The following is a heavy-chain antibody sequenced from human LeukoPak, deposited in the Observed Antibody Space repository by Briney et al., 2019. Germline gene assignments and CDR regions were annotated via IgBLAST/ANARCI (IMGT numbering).Heavy chain of an antibody. J-gene: IGHJ4*02. D-gene: IGHD3-22*01. CDR2: IRYDGSNK. CDR1: GFTFSSYG. Sequence: PGGSLRLSCAASGFTFSSYGMHWVRQAPGKGLEWVAFIRYDGSNKYYADSVKGRFTISRDNSKNTLYLQMNSLRAEDTAVYYCAKGVYDSSGSQDYWGQGTLVTVSS. V-gene: IGHV3-30*02. CDR3: AKGVYDSSGSQDY.